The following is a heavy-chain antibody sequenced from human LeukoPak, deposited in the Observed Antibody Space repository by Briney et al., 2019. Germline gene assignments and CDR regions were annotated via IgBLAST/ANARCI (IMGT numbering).Heavy chain of an antibody. Sequence: SVKVSCKASGGTFSSYSISWVRQAPGQGPEWMGGSIPIFGTANYARKFQGRVTITTDESTSTAYMELSSLRSEDTAVHYCARDIGGSDYGDSRDAFDIWGQGTMVIVSS. CDR1: GGTFSSYS. CDR3: ARDIGGSDYGDSRDAFDI. CDR2: SIPIFGTA. D-gene: IGHD4-17*01. J-gene: IGHJ3*02. V-gene: IGHV1-69*05.